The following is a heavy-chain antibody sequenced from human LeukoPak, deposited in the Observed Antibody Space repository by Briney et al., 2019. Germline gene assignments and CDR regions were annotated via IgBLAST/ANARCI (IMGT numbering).Heavy chain of an antibody. CDR3: AREISSSLGFDY. V-gene: IGHV4-59*11. J-gene: IGHJ4*02. CDR1: GGSISSHY. Sequence: PSETLSLTCTVSGGSISSHYWSWIRQPPGKGLEWIGYIYYSGSTNYNPSLKSRVTISVDTSKNQFSLKLSSVTAADTAVYYCAREISSSLGFDYWGQGTLVTVSS. CDR2: IYYSGST. D-gene: IGHD6-6*01.